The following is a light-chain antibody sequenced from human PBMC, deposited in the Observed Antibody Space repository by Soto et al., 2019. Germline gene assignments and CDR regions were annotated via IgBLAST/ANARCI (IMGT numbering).Light chain of an antibody. J-gene: IGKJ5*01. V-gene: IGKV3-20*01. Sequence: EIVLTQSPGTLSLSPGERATLSCRASQSVSSNYLAWYQQKPGQAPRLLIYGASNMATGIPDRFSCSGSGTDFTLTISRLEPGDFAVFYCQQYGDPPITFGQGTRLEIK. CDR3: QQYGDPPIT. CDR1: QSVSSNY. CDR2: GAS.